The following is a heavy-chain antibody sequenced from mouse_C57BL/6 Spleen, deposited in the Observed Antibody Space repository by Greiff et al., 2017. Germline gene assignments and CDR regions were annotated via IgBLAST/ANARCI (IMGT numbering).Heavy chain of an antibody. J-gene: IGHJ3*01. Sequence: QVQLKQSGPGLVQPSQSLSITCTVSGFSLTSYGVHWVRQSPGKGLEWLGVIWSGGSTDYNAAFISRLSISKDNSKSQVFFKMNSLQADDTAIYYCASNWEEAWFAYWGQGTLVTVSA. CDR1: GFSLTSYG. CDR3: ASNWEEAWFAY. CDR2: IWSGGST. D-gene: IGHD4-1*01. V-gene: IGHV2-2*01.